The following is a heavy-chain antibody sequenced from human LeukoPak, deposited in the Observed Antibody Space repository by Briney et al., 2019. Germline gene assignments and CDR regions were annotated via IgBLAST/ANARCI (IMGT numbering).Heavy chain of an antibody. D-gene: IGHD2-15*01. V-gene: IGHV1-2*04. CDR1: GYTFTGYY. Sequence: ASVKVSCKASGYTFTGYYMHWVRQAPGQGLEWMGWINPNSGGTNYAQKFQGWVTMTRDTSISTAYMELSRLRSDDTAVYYCARGYCSGGSCYADIDYWGQGTLVTASS. CDR3: ARGYCSGGSCYADIDY. CDR2: INPNSGGT. J-gene: IGHJ4*02.